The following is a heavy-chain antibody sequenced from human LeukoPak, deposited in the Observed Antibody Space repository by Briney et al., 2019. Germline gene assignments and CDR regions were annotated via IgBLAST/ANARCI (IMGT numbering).Heavy chain of an antibody. V-gene: IGHV3-21*01. CDR2: ISSSSSYK. CDR3: AREGGTFNPDYYYYYMDV. CDR1: GFNFSSYN. J-gene: IGHJ6*03. Sequence: PGGSLRLSCAASGFNFSSYNMNWVRQAPGKGLEWVSSISSSSSYKYYADSVKGRFTISRDNAKNSLYLQMNSLRAEDTAVYYCAREGGTFNPDYYYYYMDVWGKGTTVTVSS. D-gene: IGHD3-16*01.